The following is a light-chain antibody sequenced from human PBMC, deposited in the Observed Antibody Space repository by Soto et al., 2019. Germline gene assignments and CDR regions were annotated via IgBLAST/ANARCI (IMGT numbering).Light chain of an antibody. CDR3: QQHNNWPPIT. Sequence: EIVMTQSPATVSVSAGGRVTLSCRASQSVSNNLVWYQQKPGQAPRLLMYGSSIRATGIPARFSGSGSGTEFTLTISSLQSEDFAVYYCQQHNNWPPITFGQGTRLEIK. CDR2: GSS. J-gene: IGKJ5*01. CDR1: QSVSNN. V-gene: IGKV3-15*01.